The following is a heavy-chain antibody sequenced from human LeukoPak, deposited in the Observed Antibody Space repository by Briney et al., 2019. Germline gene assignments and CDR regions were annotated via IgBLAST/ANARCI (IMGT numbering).Heavy chain of an antibody. CDR2: IKQDGSET. Sequence: GGSLRLSCATSGFIFSNYWMSWVRQAPGKGLEWVANIKQDGSETYYVDSVKGRFTISRDDAKNSLYLQMNSLRAEDTAVYYCARGYGGYGGHPLDYWGQGTLVTVSS. CDR3: ARGYGGYGGHPLDY. J-gene: IGHJ4*02. D-gene: IGHD4-23*01. CDR1: GFIFSNYW. V-gene: IGHV3-7*03.